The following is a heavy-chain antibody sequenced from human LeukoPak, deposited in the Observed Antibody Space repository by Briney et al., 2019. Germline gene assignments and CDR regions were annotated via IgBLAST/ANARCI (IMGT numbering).Heavy chain of an antibody. CDR2: IQTSGST. Sequence: SETLSLTCTVSGGSINSYYWNWIRQPAGKGLEWIGHIQTSGSTKYNPSLRSRVTMSIDTTKNQFSLNLYSVTAADTAVYYCATNYTAVSAFDSWGQGTLVTVSS. CDR1: GGSINSYY. V-gene: IGHV4-4*07. CDR3: ATNYTAVSAFDS. J-gene: IGHJ4*02. D-gene: IGHD6-19*01.